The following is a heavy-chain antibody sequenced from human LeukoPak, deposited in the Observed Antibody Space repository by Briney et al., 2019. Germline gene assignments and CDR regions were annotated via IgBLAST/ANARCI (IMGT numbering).Heavy chain of an antibody. CDR2: IRSKAYGGTT. CDR1: GFTFGDYA. V-gene: IGHV3-49*04. J-gene: IGHJ4*02. D-gene: IGHD3-22*01. Sequence: GGSLRLSCTASGFTFGDYAMSWVRQAPGKGLVWVGFIRSKAYGGTTEYAASVKGRFTISRDDSKSIAYLQMNSLKTEDTAVYYCTRSLYYYDSSGYYAPGYWGQGTLVTVSS. CDR3: TRSLYYYDSSGYYAPGY.